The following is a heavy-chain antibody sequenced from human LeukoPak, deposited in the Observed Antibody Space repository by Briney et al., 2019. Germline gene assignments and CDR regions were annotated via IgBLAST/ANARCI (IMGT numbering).Heavy chain of an antibody. CDR3: AREQIGFFWESYYFDY. J-gene: IGHJ4*02. V-gene: IGHV7-4-1*02. D-gene: IGHD3-3*01. CDR2: INTNTGNP. CDR1: GYTFTSYA. Sequence: ASVKVSCKASGYTFTSYAMNWVRQAPGQGLEWMGWINTNTGNPTYAQGFTGRFVFSLDTSVSTAYLQISSLKAEDTAVYYCAREQIGFFWESYYFDYWGQGTLVTVSS.